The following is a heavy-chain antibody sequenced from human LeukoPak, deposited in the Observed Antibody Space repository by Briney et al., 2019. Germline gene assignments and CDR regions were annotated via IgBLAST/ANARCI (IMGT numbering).Heavy chain of an antibody. CDR2: VRGGGGIT. D-gene: IGHD1-26*01. CDR3: AKSSWDNGTWFDP. CDR1: GFTFTNYA. J-gene: IGHJ5*02. Sequence: PGGALRLSCAASGFTFTNYALNCGRQAPGRGLGYVSTVRGGGGITYYTDSVKGRFTISRDNSKNTVYLKMNSLRVEDTAVYYCAKSSWDNGTWFDPWGQGTLVTVSS. V-gene: IGHV3-23*01.